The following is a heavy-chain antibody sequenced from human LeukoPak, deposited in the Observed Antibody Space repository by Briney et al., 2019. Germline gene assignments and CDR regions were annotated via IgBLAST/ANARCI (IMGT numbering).Heavy chain of an antibody. J-gene: IGHJ6*03. CDR3: ARGQVRGVHLLPYYYYYMDV. D-gene: IGHD3-10*01. CDR2: MNPNSCNT. Sequence: ASVKDSFKSCGYTFTSYEINWVRQATGQGLEWMGWMNPNSCNTGYAQKFQGRVTLTRNTPLSTAYMELSSLRSEDTAVYYCARGQVRGVHLLPYYYYYMDVWGKGTTVTVSS. CDR1: GYTFTSYE. V-gene: IGHV1-8*01.